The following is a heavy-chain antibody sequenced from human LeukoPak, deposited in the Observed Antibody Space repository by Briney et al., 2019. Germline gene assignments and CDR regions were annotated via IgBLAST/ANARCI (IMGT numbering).Heavy chain of an antibody. V-gene: IGHV3-30*18. CDR3: AKDPSSSWFYTYFDY. Sequence: GRSLRLSCAASGFTFSSYGMHWVRQAPGKGLEWVAIISYDGSNKYYADSVKGRFTISRDNSKNTLYLQMNSLRAEDTAVYYCAKDPSSSWFYTYFDYWGQGTLVTVSS. J-gene: IGHJ4*02. CDR2: ISYDGSNK. CDR1: GFTFSSYG. D-gene: IGHD6-13*01.